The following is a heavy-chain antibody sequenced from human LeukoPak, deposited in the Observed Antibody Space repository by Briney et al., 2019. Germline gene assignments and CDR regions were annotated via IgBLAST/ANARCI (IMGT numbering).Heavy chain of an antibody. CDR2: IYAGGST. CDR3: AREDTVTIYFDY. V-gene: IGHV3-66*01. J-gene: IGHJ4*02. D-gene: IGHD4-17*01. Sequence: GGSLRLSCAASGFTVDNNYMSWVRQAPEKGLEWVSVIYAGGSTYYADSVKDRFTISRDNSKNTLYLQMNSLRAEDTAVYYCAREDTVTIYFDYWGQGTLVTVSS. CDR1: GFTVDNNY.